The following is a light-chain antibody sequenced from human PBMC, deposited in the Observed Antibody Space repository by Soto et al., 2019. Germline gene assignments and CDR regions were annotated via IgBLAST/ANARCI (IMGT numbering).Light chain of an antibody. CDR3: QQYNSYSWT. J-gene: IGKJ1*01. Sequence: DIEITQSPSTLSASIGDRVTITCRASQSIGRWLAWYQQIQGKSPNVLIYDASSLQSGVPSRFRGSGSGTEFTLTISRLQPDDFSTYSCQQYNSYSWTFGQGTKVDIK. CDR1: QSIGRW. V-gene: IGKV1-5*01. CDR2: DAS.